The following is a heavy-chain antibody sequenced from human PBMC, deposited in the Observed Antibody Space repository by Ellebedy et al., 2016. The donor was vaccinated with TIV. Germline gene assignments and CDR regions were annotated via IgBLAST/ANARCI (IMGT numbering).Heavy chain of an antibody. Sequence: GESLKISXKGSGYSFTSYWIGWVRQMPGKGLEWMGIIYPGDSDTRYSPSFQGQVTISADKSISTAYLQWSSLKASDTAMYYCARHKRVLEWLSYYWYFDLWGRGTLVTVSS. D-gene: IGHD3-3*01. J-gene: IGHJ2*01. CDR1: GYSFTSYW. V-gene: IGHV5-51*01. CDR3: ARHKRVLEWLSYYWYFDL. CDR2: IYPGDSDT.